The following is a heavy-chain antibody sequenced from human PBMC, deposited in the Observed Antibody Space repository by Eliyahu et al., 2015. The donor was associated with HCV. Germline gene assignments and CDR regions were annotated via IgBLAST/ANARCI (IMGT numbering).Heavy chain of an antibody. J-gene: IGHJ4*02. CDR1: GFSLSXSXVG. V-gene: IGHV2-5*02. CDR3: AHRRVTTWKRLGNQFDY. CDR2: IYWDDDK. D-gene: IGHD4-11*01. Sequence: QITLKESGPTLVKPTQTLTLTCTFSGFSLSXSXVGVGXXRQPPGXALEXLALIYWDDDKRYSPSLKSRLTITKDTSKNQVVLTMTNMDPVDTATYYCAHRRVTTWKRLGNQFDYWGQGTLVTVSS.